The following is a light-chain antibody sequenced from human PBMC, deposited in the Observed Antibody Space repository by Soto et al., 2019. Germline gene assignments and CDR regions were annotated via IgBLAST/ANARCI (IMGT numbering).Light chain of an antibody. CDR1: SSNIGDNH. Sequence: QSVLTQPPSASGTPGQRVTISCSGSSSNIGDNHVFWYQQLPGAAPKPLIYNNNQRPSGVPDRFSGAKSGTSASLSISGLRSEDEADYHCAAWDDSLSGWVFGGGTKLTVL. V-gene: IGLV1-47*02. CDR3: AAWDDSLSGWV. CDR2: NNN. J-gene: IGLJ3*02.